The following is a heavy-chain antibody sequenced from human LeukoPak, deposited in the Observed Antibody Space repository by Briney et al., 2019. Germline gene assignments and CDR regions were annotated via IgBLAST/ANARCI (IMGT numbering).Heavy chain of an antibody. V-gene: IGHV1-69*05. CDR2: IIPIFGTA. J-gene: IGHJ4*02. CDR1: GGTFSSYA. CDR3: AREGEYSSSWYCDY. Sequence: SVKVSCKASGGTFSSYAISWVRQAPGQGLEWMGGIIPIFGTANYAQKFQGRVTITTDESTSTAYMELSSLRSDDTAVYYCAREGEYSSSWYCDYWGQGTLVTVSS. D-gene: IGHD6-13*01.